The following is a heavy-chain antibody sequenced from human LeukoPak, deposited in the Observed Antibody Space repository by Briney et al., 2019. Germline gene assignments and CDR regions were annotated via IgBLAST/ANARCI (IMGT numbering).Heavy chain of an antibody. V-gene: IGHV3-15*01. CDR1: GFTFSNAW. CDR2: IKSKTDGGTT. Sequence: GGSLRLSCAASGFTFSNAWMSWVRQAPGKGLEWVGRIKSKTDGGTTDCAAPVKGRFTISRDDSKNTLYLQMNSLKTEDTAVDYCTTLMQELRQSYSWFDPWGQGTLVTVSS. D-gene: IGHD1-26*01. CDR3: TTLMQELRQSYSWFDP. J-gene: IGHJ5*02.